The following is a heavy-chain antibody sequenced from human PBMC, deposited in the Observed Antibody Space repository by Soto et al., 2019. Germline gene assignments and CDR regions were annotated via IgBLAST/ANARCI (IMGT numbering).Heavy chain of an antibody. CDR2: MSGSGGST. J-gene: IGHJ4*02. CDR1: GFTFSTYA. Sequence: VGSLRLSCAASGFTFSTYAMSWVRQAPGKGLEWVSGMSGSGGSTYYADSVKGRFTISRDNSKNTLYLQMNSLRAEDTAVYYCMNLYSYGSGSYYKWGQGTLVTVSS. V-gene: IGHV3-23*01. CDR3: MNLYSYGSGSYYK. D-gene: IGHD3-10*01.